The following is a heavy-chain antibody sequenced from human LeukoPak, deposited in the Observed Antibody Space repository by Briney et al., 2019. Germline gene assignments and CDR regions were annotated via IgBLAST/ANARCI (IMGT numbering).Heavy chain of an antibody. D-gene: IGHD2-21*02. CDR2: INHSGST. Sequence: SETLSLTCAVYGGSFSGYYWSWIRQPPGKGLEWIGEINHSGSTNYNPSLKSRVTISVDTSKNQFSLKLSSVTAADTAVYYCARGGGGDCLCARPFDYWGQGTLVTVSS. CDR3: ARGGGGDCLCARPFDY. J-gene: IGHJ4*02. CDR1: GGSFSGYY. V-gene: IGHV4-34*01.